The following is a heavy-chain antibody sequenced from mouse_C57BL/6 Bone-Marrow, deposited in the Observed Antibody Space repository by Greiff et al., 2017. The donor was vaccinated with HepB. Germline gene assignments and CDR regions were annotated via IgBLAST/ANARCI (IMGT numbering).Heavy chain of an antibody. Sequence: EVQLVESGPELVKPGDSVKISCKASGYSFTGYFMNWVMQSHGKSLEWIGRINPYNGDTFYNQKFKGKATLTVDKSSSTAHMELRSLTSEDSAVYYCARDYGRGFAYWGQGTLVTVSA. D-gene: IGHD1-1*01. CDR2: INPYNGDT. V-gene: IGHV1-20*01. CDR1: GYSFTGYF. J-gene: IGHJ3*01. CDR3: ARDYGRGFAY.